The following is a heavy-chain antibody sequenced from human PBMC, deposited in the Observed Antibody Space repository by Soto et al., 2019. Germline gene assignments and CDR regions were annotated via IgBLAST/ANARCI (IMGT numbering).Heavy chain of an antibody. CDR1: AFSFSGYD. CDR2: ITGNSGTT. D-gene: IGHD6-13*01. J-gene: IGHJ4*01. CDR3: AKGSTYSFYFDS. V-gene: IGHV3-23*01. Sequence: PGRSLRLSCVASAFSFSGYDKSSHRQAPGKGLEWVSFITGNSGTTYYADSVKGRFTISRDNSKNMLYLQMSSLRAEDTAVYYCAKGSTYSFYFDSWGQGTLVTVAS.